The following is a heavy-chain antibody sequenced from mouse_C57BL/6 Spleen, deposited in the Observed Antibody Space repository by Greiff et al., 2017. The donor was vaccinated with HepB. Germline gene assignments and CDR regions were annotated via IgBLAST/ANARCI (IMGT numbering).Heavy chain of an antibody. Sequence: QVQLQQSGAELVRPGASVKLSCKASGYTFTDYYINWVKQRPGQGLEWIARIYPGSGNTYYNEKFKGKATLTAEKSSSTAYMQLSSLTSEDSAVYFCARILDPFDYWGQGTTLTVSS. CDR2: IYPGSGNT. CDR3: ARILDPFDY. V-gene: IGHV1-76*01. CDR1: GYTFTDYY. J-gene: IGHJ2*01.